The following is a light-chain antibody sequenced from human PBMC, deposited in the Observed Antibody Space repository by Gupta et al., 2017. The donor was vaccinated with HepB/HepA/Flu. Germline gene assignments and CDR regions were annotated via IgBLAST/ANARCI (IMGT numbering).Light chain of an antibody. V-gene: IGLV3-21*04. CDR3: QVWDSSSDHPEVV. CDR1: NIGSKS. CDR2: YDS. Sequence: SYVLTQPLSVSVAPGKTARTTCGGNNIGSKSVHWYQHKPGQAPVLVIYYDSDRPSGFPEPFSGSNSGNTATLTISRVEAGDEADDYCQVWDSSSDHPEVVFGGGTKLTVL. J-gene: IGLJ2*01.